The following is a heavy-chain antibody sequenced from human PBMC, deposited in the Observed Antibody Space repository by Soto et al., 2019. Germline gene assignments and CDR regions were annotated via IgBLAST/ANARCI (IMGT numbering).Heavy chain of an antibody. J-gene: IGHJ5*02. V-gene: IGHV3-74*01. CDR3: TRSITGYSYADT. CDR1: GFTFTSYW. D-gene: IGHD5-18*01. CDR2: INSDGSST. Sequence: EVQLMESGGGLVQPGGSLRLSCAASGFTFTSYWMHWVRQAPGKGLVWVSRINSDGSSTVYVDSVKGRFTISRDNAKNTLYLQMNSLRAEDTAVYYCTRSITGYSYADTWGQGTLVTASS.